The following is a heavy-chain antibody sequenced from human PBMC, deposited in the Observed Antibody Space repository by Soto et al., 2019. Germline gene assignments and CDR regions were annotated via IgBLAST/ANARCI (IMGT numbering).Heavy chain of an antibody. Sequence: QVQLVESGGGVVQPGRSLRLSCAASGFTFSSMHWVRQAPGKGLEWVAIISYDGNNKYYLDSVKGRFTISRDNSKNTLYLEMNSLRAEDKAGYYCTKDGVAGDAMDVWGQGTTVTVSS. CDR3: TKDGVAGDAMDV. D-gene: IGHD6-19*01. J-gene: IGHJ6*02. V-gene: IGHV3-30*18. CDR1: GFTFSS. CDR2: ISYDGNNK.